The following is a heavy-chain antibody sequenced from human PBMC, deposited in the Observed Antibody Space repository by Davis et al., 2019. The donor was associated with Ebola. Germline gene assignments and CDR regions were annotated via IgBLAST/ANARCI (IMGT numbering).Heavy chain of an antibody. D-gene: IGHD6-19*01. CDR2: ISGSGGST. V-gene: IGHV3-23*01. J-gene: IGHJ4*02. CDR1: GFTFSSYA. Sequence: GESLKIFCAASGFTFSSYAMSWVRQAPGKGLEWVSAISGSGGSTYYADSVKGRFTISRDNSKNTLYLQMNSLRAEDTAVYYCAKPSGRGGYWGQGTLVTVSS. CDR3: AKPSGRGGY.